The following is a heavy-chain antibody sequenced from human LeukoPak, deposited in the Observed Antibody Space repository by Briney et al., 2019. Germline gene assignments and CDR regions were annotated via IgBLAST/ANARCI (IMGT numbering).Heavy chain of an antibody. Sequence: GGSLRLSCAASGFTFSSYSMDWVRQAPGKGLEWVSFIYSDNTHYSDSVKGRFTISRDNSKNTLYLQMNSLRAEDTAVYYCARRAGAYSHPYDYWGQGALVTVSS. CDR2: IYSDNT. D-gene: IGHD4/OR15-4a*01. J-gene: IGHJ4*02. CDR3: ARRAGAYSHPYDY. CDR1: GFTFSSYS. V-gene: IGHV3-53*01.